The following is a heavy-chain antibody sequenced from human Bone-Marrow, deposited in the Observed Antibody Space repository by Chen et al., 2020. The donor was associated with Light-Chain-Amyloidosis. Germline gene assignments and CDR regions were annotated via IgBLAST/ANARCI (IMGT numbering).Heavy chain of an antibody. Sequence: QVQLQESGPRLVKPWETLSLSCTISGGSISSSSYYWGWVRQPPGEGLEWIGSFLHSGRTYYNPSLKSRVTISVDTSKSQVSLRLSSVTAADTAVYYCARQSGGLTDIWGQGTLVTVSS. CDR1: GGSISSSSYY. J-gene: IGHJ4*02. V-gene: IGHV4-39*01. CDR2: FLHSGRT. D-gene: IGHD3-9*01. CDR3: ARQSGGLTDI.